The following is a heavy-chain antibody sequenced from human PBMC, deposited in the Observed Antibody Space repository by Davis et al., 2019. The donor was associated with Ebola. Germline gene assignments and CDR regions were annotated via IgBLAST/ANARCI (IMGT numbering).Heavy chain of an antibody. Sequence: ETLSLPCSVSGASISSGTYYWGWVRQPPGKGLEWIGAIYYNGRTYYNSSLEGRVTISLDTSKNQFSLKLRSVTAADTAVYFCARLSGLFSSSSGALYFDLWGRGTLVSVSS. V-gene: IGHV4-39*07. CDR3: ARLSGLFSSSSGALYFDL. J-gene: IGHJ2*01. D-gene: IGHD6-6*01. CDR1: GASISSGTYY. CDR2: IYYNGRT.